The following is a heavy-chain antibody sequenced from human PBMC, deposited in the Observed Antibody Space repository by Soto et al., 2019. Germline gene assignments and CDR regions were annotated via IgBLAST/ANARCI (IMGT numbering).Heavy chain of an antibody. J-gene: IGHJ3*02. D-gene: IGHD2-21*02. V-gene: IGHV4-31*03. Sequence: QVQLQESGPGLVKPSQTLSLTCSVSGGSISSGGYYWSWIRQHPGKGLEWIGYIYYSGSTYYNPSLKRRVTIXAXTXXNQFSLKLSSVTAAGTAVYYCARVCGGDCHNAFDIWGQGTMVTVSS. CDR2: IYYSGST. CDR1: GGSISSGGYY. CDR3: ARVCGGDCHNAFDI.